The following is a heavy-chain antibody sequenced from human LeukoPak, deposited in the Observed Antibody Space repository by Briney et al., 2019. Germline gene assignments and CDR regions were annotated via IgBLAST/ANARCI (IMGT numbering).Heavy chain of an antibody. V-gene: IGHV3-43*01. CDR2: ISWDGGST. CDR3: AKDLHPYGSAYYYMDV. CDR1: GFTFDDYT. D-gene: IGHD3-10*01. J-gene: IGHJ6*03. Sequence: GGSLRLSCAASGFTFDDYTMHWVRQAPGKGLEWVSRISWDGGSTYYADSVKGRFTISRDNSKTSLYLQMNSLRTEDTALYYCAKDLHPYGSAYYYMDVWGKGTTVTVSS.